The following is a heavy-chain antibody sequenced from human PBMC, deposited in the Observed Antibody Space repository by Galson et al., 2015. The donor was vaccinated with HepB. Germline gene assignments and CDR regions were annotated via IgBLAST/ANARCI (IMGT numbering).Heavy chain of an antibody. CDR2: ISAYNGDT. CDR1: GYTFSNFG. CDR3: AREGHNYDTSGYYVGY. J-gene: IGHJ4*02. Sequence: QSGAEVKKPGASVKVSCKTSGYTFSNFGITWVRQAPGLGLEWMGWISAYNGDTNYAQKLQGRVTMTTDTSTSTAYMEVRSLTSDDTAVYYCAREGHNYDTSGYYVGYWGQGTLVTVSS. V-gene: IGHV1-18*01. D-gene: IGHD3-22*01.